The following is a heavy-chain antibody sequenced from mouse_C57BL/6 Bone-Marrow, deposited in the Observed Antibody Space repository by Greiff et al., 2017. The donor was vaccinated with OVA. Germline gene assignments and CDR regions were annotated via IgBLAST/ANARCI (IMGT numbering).Heavy chain of an antibody. CDR2: ISGGGGNT. Sequence: EVQGVESGGGLVKPGGSLKLSCAASGFTFSSYTMSWVRQTPEKRLEWVATISGGGGNTYYPDSVKGRFTISRDNAKNTLYLQMSSLRSEDTALYYCAPYDGFAYWGQGTLVTVSA. CDR1: GFTFSSYT. J-gene: IGHJ3*01. D-gene: IGHD2-12*01. V-gene: IGHV5-9*01. CDR3: APYDGFAY.